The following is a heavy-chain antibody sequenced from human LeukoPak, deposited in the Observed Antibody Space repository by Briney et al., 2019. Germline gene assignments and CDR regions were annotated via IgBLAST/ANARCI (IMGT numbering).Heavy chain of an antibody. CDR1: GFTFSTYW. Sequence: PGGSLRLSCAASGFTFSTYWMSWVRQAPGKGLEWVANIKEDGSEKYSVDSVKGRFAISRDNAKNSLYLQMNSLRAEDTAVYYCARPSPLTGDPHFDYWGQGTLVTVPS. CDR3: ARPSPLTGDPHFDY. V-gene: IGHV3-7*01. CDR2: IKEDGSEK. J-gene: IGHJ4*02. D-gene: IGHD7-27*01.